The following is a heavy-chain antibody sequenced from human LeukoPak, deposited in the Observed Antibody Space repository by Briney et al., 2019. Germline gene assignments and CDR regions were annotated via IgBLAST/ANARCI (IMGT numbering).Heavy chain of an antibody. CDR2: IYYSGST. CDR3: ARDLTYYDILTGYSNYYGMDV. D-gene: IGHD3-9*01. V-gene: IGHV4-31*03. J-gene: IGHJ6*02. Sequence: PSETLSLTCTVSDGSISSGGYYWSWIRQHPGKGLEWIGYIYYSGSTYYNPSLKSRVTISVDTSKNQFSLKLSSVTAADTAVYYCARDLTYYDILTGYSNYYGMDVWGQGTTVTVSS. CDR1: DGSISSGGYY.